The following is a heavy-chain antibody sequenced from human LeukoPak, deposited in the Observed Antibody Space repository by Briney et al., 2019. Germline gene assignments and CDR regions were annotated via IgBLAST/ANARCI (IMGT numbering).Heavy chain of an antibody. Sequence: GASVKVSCKASGYTFTGYYMNWVRQAPGQGLEWMGRINPNSGGTNYAQKFQGRVTMTRDTSISTAYMELSRLRSDDTAVYYCARDLVHGSGTPTNYYYYYYMDVWGKGTTVTVSS. CDR3: ARDLVHGSGTPTNYYYYYYMDV. CDR1: GYTFTGYY. V-gene: IGHV1-2*06. J-gene: IGHJ6*03. D-gene: IGHD3-10*01. CDR2: INPNSGGT.